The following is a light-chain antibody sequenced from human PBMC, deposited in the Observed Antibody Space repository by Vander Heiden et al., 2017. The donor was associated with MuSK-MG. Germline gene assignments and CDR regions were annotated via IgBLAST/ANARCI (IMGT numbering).Light chain of an antibody. Sequence: DIQMTQSPSTLSASVGDRVTITCRASQSISSWLAWYQQKPGKAPKLLIYDASSLESGVPSRFSGSGSGTEFTLTISSLQPDDFATYYCQQENSYPFTFGPGTKVDSK. CDR3: QQENSYPFT. V-gene: IGKV1-5*01. J-gene: IGKJ3*01. CDR1: QSISSW. CDR2: DAS.